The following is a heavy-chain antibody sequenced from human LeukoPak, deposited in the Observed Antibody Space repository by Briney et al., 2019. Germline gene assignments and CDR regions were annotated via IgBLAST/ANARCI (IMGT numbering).Heavy chain of an antibody. CDR1: GYSISSGYY. CDR2: IYHSGST. D-gene: IGHD1-26*01. CDR3: AREGGSSNFDY. J-gene: IGHJ4*02. Sequence: SETLSLTCTVSGYSISSGYYWGWIRQPPGKGLEWIGSIYHSGSTYYNPSLKSRVTISVDTSKNQFSLKLGSVTAADTAVYYCAREGGSSNFDYWGQGTLVTVSS. V-gene: IGHV4-38-2*02.